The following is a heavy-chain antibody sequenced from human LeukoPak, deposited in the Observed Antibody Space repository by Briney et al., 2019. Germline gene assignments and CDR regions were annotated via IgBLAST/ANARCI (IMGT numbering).Heavy chain of an antibody. V-gene: IGHV4-59*08. J-gene: IGHJ5*02. CDR1: EGSISHDY. Sequence: SETLSLTCNISEGSISHDYWVWVRQPPGKGLEWIAYIDYSGYTDYNPSVKSRVTMSIDTSKGQFTLHLRSVSAADTAIYYCTTCTPNRYWFAPWGQGIQVTVSS. D-gene: IGHD2-2*01. CDR2: IDYSGYT. CDR3: TTCTPNRYWFAP.